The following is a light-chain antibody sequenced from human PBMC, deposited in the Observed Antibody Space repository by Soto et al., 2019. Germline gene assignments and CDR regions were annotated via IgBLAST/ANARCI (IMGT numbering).Light chain of an antibody. J-gene: IGKJ2*01. V-gene: IGKV1-39*01. CDR2: AAT. Sequence: DIQMTQSPSSLSASLGDRVTITCRASQSSNNYLNWYQQEEGKAPKLLIYAATSLQSGVPSRFSGSGSGTEFTLTISSLQPGDFATYYFQQSYNPPLTFGLGTKLEIK. CDR1: QSSNNY. CDR3: QQSYNPPLT.